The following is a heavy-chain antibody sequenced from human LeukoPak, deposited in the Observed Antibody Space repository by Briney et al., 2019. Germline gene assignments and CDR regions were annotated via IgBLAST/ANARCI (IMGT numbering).Heavy chain of an antibody. V-gene: IGHV4-39*07. D-gene: IGHD5-18*01. Sequence: SETLSLTCTVSGGSISSSSYYWGWMRQPPGQGLEWIGGIYYSGSTYYNASIKRRVTITVDTYKNQFSHKLSSKTAATTAVYYCAREPGGYSYGSIGDYWGQGTLVTVSS. J-gene: IGHJ4*02. CDR1: GGSISSSSYY. CDR2: IYYSGST. CDR3: AREPGGYSYGSIGDY.